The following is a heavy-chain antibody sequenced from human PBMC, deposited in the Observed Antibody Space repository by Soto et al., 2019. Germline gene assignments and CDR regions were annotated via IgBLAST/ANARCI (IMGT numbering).Heavy chain of an antibody. D-gene: IGHD5-18*01. V-gene: IGHV1-69*12. CDR1: GGTFSTYA. J-gene: IGHJ4*02. CDR3: ASGIQLWLRRINNGYSG. CDR2: IIPMFGTA. Sequence: QVQLVQSGAEVKKPESSVKVSCKAPGGTFSTYAISWVRQAPGQGLEWMGGIIPMFGTANYAQRFQDRVTITADESTQTVYMELSSLRSEDTAVYFCASGIQLWLRRINNGYSGWGQGTLVTVSS.